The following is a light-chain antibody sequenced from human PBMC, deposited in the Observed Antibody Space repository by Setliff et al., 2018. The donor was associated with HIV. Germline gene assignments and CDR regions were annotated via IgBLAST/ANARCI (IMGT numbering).Light chain of an antibody. CDR2: GNS. V-gene: IGLV1-40*01. Sequence: CTGSSSNIGAVYDVHWYQQLPGTAPQLLIYGNSNRPSGVPDRFSGSKSGTSASLAITGLRAEDEADYYCQSYDSSLSGYVFGTGTKVTVL. CDR1: SSNIGAVYD. J-gene: IGLJ1*01. CDR3: QSYDSSLSGYV.